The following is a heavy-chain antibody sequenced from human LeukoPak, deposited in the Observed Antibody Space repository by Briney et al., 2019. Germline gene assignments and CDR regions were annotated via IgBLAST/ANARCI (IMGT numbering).Heavy chain of an antibody. V-gene: IGHV3-48*01. J-gene: IGHJ4*02. CDR3: ARDLNWSFDY. CDR1: GFIVSGYS. D-gene: IGHD5-24*01. CDR2: INSGSDII. Sequence: GGSLRPSCAASGFIVSGYSMNWVRQAPGEGLEWVSYINSGSDIITYADSEKGRFTISRDNAKNSLYLQMNSLRAGDTAVYYCARDLNWSFDYWGQGALVTVSS.